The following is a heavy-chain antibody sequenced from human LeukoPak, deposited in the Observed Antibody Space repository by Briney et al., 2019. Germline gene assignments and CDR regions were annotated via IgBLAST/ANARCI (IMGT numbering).Heavy chain of an antibody. V-gene: IGHV1-46*01. CDR2: INPSGGST. J-gene: IGHJ4*02. CDR3: AREGVINGPLDY. D-gene: IGHD3-22*01. Sequence: ASVKVSCKASGYTFTSYYMRWVRQAPGQGLEWMGIINPSGGSTSYAQKFQGRVTMTRDTSTSTVYMELSSLRSEDTAVYYCAREGVINGPLDYWGQGTLVTVSS. CDR1: GYTFTSYY.